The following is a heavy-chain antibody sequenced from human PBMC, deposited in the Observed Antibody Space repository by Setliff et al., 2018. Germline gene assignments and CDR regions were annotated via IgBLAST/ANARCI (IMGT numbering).Heavy chain of an antibody. Sequence: SGPTLVNPTETLTLTCIVSGFSLSNGRMGVSWIRQPPGKALEWLALIYWDDDKRYSPSLKSRLTITKDTSKNQVVLTMTNMDPVDTATYYCAAASNYYDYWGQGTLVTVSS. CDR1: GFSLSNGRMG. V-gene: IGHV2-5*02. J-gene: IGHJ4*02. CDR2: IYWDDDK. CDR3: AAASNYYDY.